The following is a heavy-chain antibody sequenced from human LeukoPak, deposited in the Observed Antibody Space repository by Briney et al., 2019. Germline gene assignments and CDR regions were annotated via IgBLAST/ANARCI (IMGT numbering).Heavy chain of an antibody. V-gene: IGHV4-39*07. Sequence: SETLSLTCTVSGGSISSSSYYWGWIRQPPGKGLEWIGSIYYSGSTYYNPSLKSRVTISVDTSKNQFSLKLSSVTAADTAVYYCARVVSSGWPPEDYFDYWGQGTLVTVSS. J-gene: IGHJ4*02. D-gene: IGHD6-19*01. CDR2: IYYSGST. CDR1: GGSISSSSYY. CDR3: ARVVSSGWPPEDYFDY.